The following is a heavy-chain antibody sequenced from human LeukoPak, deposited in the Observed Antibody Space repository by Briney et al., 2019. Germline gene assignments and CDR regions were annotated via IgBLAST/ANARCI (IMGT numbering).Heavy chain of an antibody. J-gene: IGHJ4*02. CDR1: GFTFSNYA. Sequence: AGGSLRLSCAASGFTFSNYAMSWVRQAPGKGLEWVSAITGGGSGIYYADSMKSRFTISRDNSKNTLYLQINSLRAEDTAVYYCAKGGDYDVLTGYYVSDYWGQGTLVTVSS. CDR2: ITGGGSGI. V-gene: IGHV3-23*01. CDR3: AKGGDYDVLTGYYVSDY. D-gene: IGHD3-9*01.